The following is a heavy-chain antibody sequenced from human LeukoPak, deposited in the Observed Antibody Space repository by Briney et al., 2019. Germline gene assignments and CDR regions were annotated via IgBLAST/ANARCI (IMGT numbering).Heavy chain of an antibody. CDR1: RGSISSYY. D-gene: IGHD3-22*01. CDR2: IYHGGST. V-gene: IGHV4-59*01. J-gene: IGHJ5*02. Sequence: SETLSLTCIVTRGSISSYYWSWIRQPPGKGLEWMGYIYHGGSTNYNPSLKRRVSISGDTSKNKFFLNLSSVTAADTGMYYCARGRYYCDSSGYPYNWFDPGGQGTLVTVSS. CDR3: ARGRYYCDSSGYPYNWFDP.